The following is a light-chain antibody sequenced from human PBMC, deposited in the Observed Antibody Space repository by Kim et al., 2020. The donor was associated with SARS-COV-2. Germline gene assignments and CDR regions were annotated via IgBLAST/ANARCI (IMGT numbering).Light chain of an antibody. J-gene: IGKJ2*01. Sequence: DIQLTQSPSTLSASVGDRVTITCRASQSISTWLAWYQQKPGKAPKLLVYLASTLESGVPSRFSGSGSGTEFTLTIDSLQPDDFATYYCQHYIRFPYTFGKGTKV. V-gene: IGKV1-5*03. CDR3: QHYIRFPYT. CDR1: QSISTW. CDR2: LAS.